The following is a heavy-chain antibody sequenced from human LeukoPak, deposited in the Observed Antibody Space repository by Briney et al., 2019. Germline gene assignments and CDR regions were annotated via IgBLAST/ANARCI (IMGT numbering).Heavy chain of an antibody. D-gene: IGHD3-10*02. CDR1: GFTLSNYW. J-gene: IGHJ4*02. Sequence: GGSLRLSCAASGFTLSNYWMAWVRQTPGKRLEWVANVKQDESEKFYADSVKGRFTISRDNAKNSLYLQMDGLRAEDTAVYYCVRDVRGGHFDYWGQGTLVTVSS. V-gene: IGHV3-7*03. CDR2: VKQDESEK. CDR3: VRDVRGGHFDY.